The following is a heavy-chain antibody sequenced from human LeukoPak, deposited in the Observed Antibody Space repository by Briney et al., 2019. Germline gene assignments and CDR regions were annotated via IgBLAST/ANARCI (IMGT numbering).Heavy chain of an antibody. Sequence: GGSLRLSCAASGFTFSSYSMNWVRQAPGKGLEWVSSISSGSSYIYYADSVKGRFTISRDNAKNSLYLQMNSLRAEDTAVYYCARVGCSGGSCSVFDYWGQGTLVTVSS. CDR3: ARVGCSGGSCSVFDY. J-gene: IGHJ4*02. CDR2: ISSGSSYI. D-gene: IGHD2-15*01. V-gene: IGHV3-21*01. CDR1: GFTFSSYS.